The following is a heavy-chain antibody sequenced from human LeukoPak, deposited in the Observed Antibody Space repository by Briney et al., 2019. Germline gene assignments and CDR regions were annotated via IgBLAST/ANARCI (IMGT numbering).Heavy chain of an antibody. V-gene: IGHV4-31*03. Sequence: SQTLSLTCTVSGGSFSSGGFYWSWIRQHPGKGLEWIGYIHYLGSTHYNASLRSRITISTDTSKNQFSLKLRFVTAADTAVYYCARVRTTLSGFAFDYWGQGTLVTVSS. J-gene: IGHJ4*02. CDR1: GGSFSSGGFY. CDR2: IHYLGST. D-gene: IGHD4-11*01. CDR3: ARVRTTLSGFAFDY.